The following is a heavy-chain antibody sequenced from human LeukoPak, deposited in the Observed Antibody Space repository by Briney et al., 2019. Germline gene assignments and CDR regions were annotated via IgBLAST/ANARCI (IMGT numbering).Heavy chain of an antibody. D-gene: IGHD6-19*01. CDR1: GFTLSGYL. CDR2: INSGRSTT. V-gene: IGHV3-74*01. Sequence: GGTLRPSSAGSGFTLSGYLIGWVRHTPGKRPVWVSLINSGRSTTSYADSVMGRFTISRDNAKNTLYLQMNSLRAEDTAVYYCARVIYSGWQGELSDWGQGTLVTVSS. CDR3: ARVIYSGWQGELSD. J-gene: IGHJ4*02.